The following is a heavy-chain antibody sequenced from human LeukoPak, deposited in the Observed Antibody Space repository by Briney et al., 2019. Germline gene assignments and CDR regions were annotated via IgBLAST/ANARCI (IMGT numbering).Heavy chain of an antibody. CDR3: ARGFGQTSGVDF. D-gene: IGHD3-10*01. J-gene: IGHJ4*02. Sequence: GASVKVSCKASGHTLTGYYIHWIRQAPGQGLEWMGWIDPNSGGTKYAPKFQGRVTMNRDTSIPAVYMEVSRLRFDDTAVYYCARGFGQTSGVDFWGQGTLVTVSS. CDR1: GHTLTGYY. V-gene: IGHV1-2*02. CDR2: IDPNSGGT.